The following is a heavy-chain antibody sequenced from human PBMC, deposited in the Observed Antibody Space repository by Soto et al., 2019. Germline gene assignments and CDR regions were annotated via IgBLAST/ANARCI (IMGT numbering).Heavy chain of an antibody. J-gene: IGHJ4*02. D-gene: IGHD3-9*01. CDR3: PNLRRYFAWLSALDYFDY. CDR1: GFTFDTNG. V-gene: IGHV3-23*01. CDR2: ISAGGGTT. Sequence: GGSLRLCCAASGFTFDTNGMTWVRQVPGKGLEWVSAISAGGGTTYYADPVKGRFTISRDNSKNMLYLQMNSLRAEDTAVSYCPNLRRYFAWLSALDYFDYWGQATPVTVSS.